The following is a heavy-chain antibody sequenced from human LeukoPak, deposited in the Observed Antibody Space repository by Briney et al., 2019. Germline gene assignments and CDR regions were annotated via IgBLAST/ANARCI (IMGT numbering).Heavy chain of an antibody. D-gene: IGHD3-10*01. CDR3: AKEWIRGVINY. CDR2: ISNDGSNK. Sequence: PGGSLRLSCAASGFTFNTYGMHWVRQAPGKGLEWVAVISNDGSNKYYTDYVKGRFTISRDNSNNTLYLQMNSLRAEDTAVYCCAKEWIRGVINYWGQGTPVTVSS. V-gene: IGHV3-30*18. J-gene: IGHJ4*02. CDR1: GFTFNTYG.